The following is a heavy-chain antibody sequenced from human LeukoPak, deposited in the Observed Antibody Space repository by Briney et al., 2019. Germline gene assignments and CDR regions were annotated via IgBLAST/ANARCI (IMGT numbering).Heavy chain of an antibody. CDR2: IAYDGSKT. J-gene: IGHJ4*02. CDR1: GFIFSSSN. Sequence: TGGSLRLSCAPSGFIFSSSNMHWVRQSPGRGLEWLALIAYDGSKTYYTESVKGRFTISRDNFKNMLFLQMDSLSAEDTAMYYCEREWFGGSNWGQGTPVIVSS. V-gene: IGHV3-30*04. CDR3: EREWFGGSN. D-gene: IGHD3-10*01.